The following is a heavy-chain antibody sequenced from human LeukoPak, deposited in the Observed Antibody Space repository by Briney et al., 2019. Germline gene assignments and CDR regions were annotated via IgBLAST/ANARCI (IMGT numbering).Heavy chain of an antibody. Sequence: GGSLRLSCAASGFTFSDYYMSWIRQAPGKGLEWVSYISSSGSTIYYADSVKGRFTISRDDAKNSLYLQMNSLRAEDTAVYYCARDIRYSGYENDYWGQGTLVTVSS. CDR3: ARDIRYSGYENDY. J-gene: IGHJ4*02. CDR2: ISSSGSTI. CDR1: GFTFSDYY. D-gene: IGHD5-12*01. V-gene: IGHV3-11*01.